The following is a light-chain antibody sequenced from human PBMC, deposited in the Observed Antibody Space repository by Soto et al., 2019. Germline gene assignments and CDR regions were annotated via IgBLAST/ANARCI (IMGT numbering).Light chain of an antibody. Sequence: QCVLTKPPSVYAAPGQRVTISCSGTSSNIGNHHVSWYQQLPGTAPKLLIHDNDRRPSGIPDRFSGSKSGTSATLGITGLQTGDEADYFCGTWDRSLSAGVFGPGTKVTV. V-gene: IGLV1-51*01. J-gene: IGLJ1*01. CDR3: GTWDRSLSAGV. CDR2: DND. CDR1: SSNIGNHH.